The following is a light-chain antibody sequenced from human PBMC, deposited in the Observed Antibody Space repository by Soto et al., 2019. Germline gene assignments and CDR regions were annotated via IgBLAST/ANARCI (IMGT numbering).Light chain of an antibody. V-gene: IGLV2-14*01. Sequence: QSVLTQPASVSGSPGQSITISCTGTSSDVGGYHYVSWYQQHPGKAPKLMIYEVSNRPSGVSNRFSGSMSGNTASLTISGLQAEDEADYYCSSYTSSSTLVFGTGTKVTVL. CDR1: SSDVGGYHY. CDR3: SSYTSSSTLV. CDR2: EVS. J-gene: IGLJ1*01.